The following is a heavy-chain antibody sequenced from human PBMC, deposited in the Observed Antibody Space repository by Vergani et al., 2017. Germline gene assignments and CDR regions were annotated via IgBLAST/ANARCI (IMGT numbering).Heavy chain of an antibody. CDR1: GFTFSSYA. CDR3: AKDGIXSSWKYYYYYYMDV. D-gene: IGHD6-13*01. CDR2: ISGSGGST. Sequence: EVQLLESGGGLVQPGGSLRLSCAASGFTFSSYAMSWVRQAPGKGLEWVSAISGSGGSTYYADSVKGRFTISRDNSKNTLYLQMNSLRAEDTAVYYCAKDGIXSSWKYYYYYYMDVWGKGTTVTVSS. J-gene: IGHJ6*03. V-gene: IGHV3-23*01.